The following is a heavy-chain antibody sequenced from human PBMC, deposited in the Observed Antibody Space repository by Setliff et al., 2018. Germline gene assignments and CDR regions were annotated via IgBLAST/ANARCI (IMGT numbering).Heavy chain of an antibody. Sequence: GASVKVSCKPSGYTFTSYGISWVRQAPGQGLEWMGWISPYNGDTEYAQKFQGRVIITRNTSISTAYMELSSLRSEDTAVYYCARDSRGLVPAAIEGSYYYYGMDVWGQGTTVTVSS. CDR3: ARDSRGLVPAAIEGSYYYYGMDV. V-gene: IGHV1-8*02. J-gene: IGHJ6*02. D-gene: IGHD2-2*02. CDR1: GYTFTSYG. CDR2: ISPYNGDT.